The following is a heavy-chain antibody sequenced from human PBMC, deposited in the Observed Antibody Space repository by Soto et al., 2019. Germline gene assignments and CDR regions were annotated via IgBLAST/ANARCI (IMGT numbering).Heavy chain of an antibody. Sequence: EVQLVESGEGLVQPGGSLRLSCAASGFTVSSSYMTWVRQAPGKGLEWVSVIYTGGTTYYADSVKGRFTFSRDNSKNTLYLQMNTLRAADTAVYYCAREFRDGSNTRLAFDPWGQGTLVTVSS. J-gene: IGHJ5*02. CDR1: GFTVSSSY. D-gene: IGHD2-15*01. CDR3: AREFRDGSNTRLAFDP. V-gene: IGHV3-66*01. CDR2: IYTGGTT.